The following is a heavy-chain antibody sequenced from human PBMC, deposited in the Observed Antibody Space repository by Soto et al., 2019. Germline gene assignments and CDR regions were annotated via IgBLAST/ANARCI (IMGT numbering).Heavy chain of an antibody. CDR2: IYYSGST. CDR3: ARDLDSVYGMDV. J-gene: IGHJ6*02. V-gene: IGHV4-61*01. Sequence: SETLSLTCTVSGGSVSSGSYYWSWIRQPPGKGLEWIGYIYYSGSTNYSPSLKSRVTISVDTSKNQFSLKLSSVTAADTAVYYCARDLDSVYGMDVWGQGTTVTVSS. D-gene: IGHD2-21*01. CDR1: GGSVSSGSYY.